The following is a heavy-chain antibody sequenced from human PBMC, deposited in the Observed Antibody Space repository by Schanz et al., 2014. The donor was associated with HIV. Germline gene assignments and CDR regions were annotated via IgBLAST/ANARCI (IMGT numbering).Heavy chain of an antibody. V-gene: IGHV4-34*01. J-gene: IGHJ5*02. CDR1: GGSFSGYY. CDR3: ARQRQTEGYCSGGSCGGWGWFDP. CDR2: INYSGTT. D-gene: IGHD2-15*01. Sequence: QVQLQQWGAGLLKPSETLSLTCAVNGGSFSGYYWSWIRQSPGKGLEWVGEINYSGTTNYNPSLESRVTISIDTSKRQFSLNLTSVTAADTAVFYCARQRQTEGYCSGGSCGGWGWFDPWGQGTLVTVSS.